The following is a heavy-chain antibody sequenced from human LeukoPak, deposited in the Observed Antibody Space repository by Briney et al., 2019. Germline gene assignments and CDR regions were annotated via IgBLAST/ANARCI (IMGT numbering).Heavy chain of an antibody. CDR3: ARGGPWFGELLVGYYYYYMDV. J-gene: IGHJ6*03. CDR1: GYTFTGYY. D-gene: IGHD3-10*01. Sequence: ASVKVSCKASGYTFTGYYMHWVRQAPGQGLEWMGWINPNSGGTNYAQKFQGRVTMTRDTSISTAYMELSRLRPDDTAVYYCARGGPWFGELLVGYYYYYMDVWGKGTTVTVSS. V-gene: IGHV1-2*02. CDR2: INPNSGGT.